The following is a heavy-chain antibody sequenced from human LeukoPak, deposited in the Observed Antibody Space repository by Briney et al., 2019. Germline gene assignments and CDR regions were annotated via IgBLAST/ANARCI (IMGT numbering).Heavy chain of an antibody. J-gene: IGHJ4*02. CDR3: ARGLEMATNGPFDY. CDR1: GGTFSSYA. Sequence: SVKVSCKASGGTFSSYAISWVRQAPGQGLEWMGGIIPIFGTANYAQKFQGRVTITADESTSTAYMELSSLRSEDTAVYYCARGLEMATNGPFDYWGQGTLVTVSS. V-gene: IGHV1-69*13. D-gene: IGHD5-24*01. CDR2: IIPIFGTA.